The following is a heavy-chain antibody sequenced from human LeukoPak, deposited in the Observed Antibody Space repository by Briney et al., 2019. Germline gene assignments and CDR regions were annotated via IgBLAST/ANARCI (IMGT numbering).Heavy chain of an antibody. CDR2: MNPNSGNT. D-gene: IGHD3-3*01. Sequence: GASVKVSCKASGYTFTTYDINWVRQATGQGLEWMGWMNPNSGNTGYAQKFQGRVTMTRDTSISTAYMELSSLRSEDTAVYYCARVGQSNDYDFWSGYYDYFEYWGQGALVTVSS. CDR3: ARVGQSNDYDFWSGYYDYFEY. V-gene: IGHV1-8*01. CDR1: GYTFTTYD. J-gene: IGHJ4*02.